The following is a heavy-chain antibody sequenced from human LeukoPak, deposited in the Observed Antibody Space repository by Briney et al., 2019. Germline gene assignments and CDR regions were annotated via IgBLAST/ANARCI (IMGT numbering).Heavy chain of an antibody. V-gene: IGHV1-69*06. CDR2: IIPIFGTA. Sequence: GASVKVSCKASGGTFSSYAISWVRQAPGQGLEWMGGIIPIFGTANYAQKFQGRVTMTEDTSTDTAYMELSSLRSEDTAVYYCATDILDYWGQGTLVTVSS. D-gene: IGHD2-21*01. J-gene: IGHJ4*02. CDR3: ATDILDY. CDR1: GGTFSSYA.